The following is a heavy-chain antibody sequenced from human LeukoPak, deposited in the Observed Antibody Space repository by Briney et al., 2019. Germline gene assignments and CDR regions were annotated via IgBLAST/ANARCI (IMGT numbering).Heavy chain of an antibody. J-gene: IGHJ4*02. CDR2: INPNSGGR. V-gene: IGHV1-2*02. CDR1: GYTFTVYQ. D-gene: IGHD3-10*01. Sequence: ASVKVSCKTSGYTFTVYQMHWVRQAPGQGLEWMGWINPNSGGRNYAQKFQGRVTMTSDTSISTVYMELSSLRSDDTAVYYCARDYYDGNPDYWGQGTLVTVSS. CDR3: ARDYYDGNPDY.